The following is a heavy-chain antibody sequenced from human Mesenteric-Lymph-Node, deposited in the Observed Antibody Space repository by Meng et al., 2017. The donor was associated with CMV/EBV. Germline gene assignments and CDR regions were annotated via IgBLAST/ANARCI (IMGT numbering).Heavy chain of an antibody. CDR2: ISGSGGST. J-gene: IGHJ6*02. Sequence: GESLKISCAASGFTFSSYAMSWVRQAPGKGLEWVSAISGSGGSTYYADSVKGRFTISRDNAKNSLYLQMNSLSAEDTAIYFCARDLLGYCTSTSCFGMDVWGQGTTVTVSS. V-gene: IGHV3-23*01. D-gene: IGHD2-2*01. CDR1: GFTFSSYA. CDR3: ARDLLGYCTSTSCFGMDV.